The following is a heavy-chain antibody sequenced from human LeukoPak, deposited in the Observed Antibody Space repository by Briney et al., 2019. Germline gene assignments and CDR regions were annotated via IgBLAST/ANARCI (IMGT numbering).Heavy chain of an antibody. Sequence: GGSLRLSFEGSGYPFSNFAMSWIRQGPGKGLEWVADISGSDGTTCYADSVKGRFTISRDNSQNMLYLQMNSLRVEDTAVYYCAKHRLSVLGRGDHWGQGLLVTVSP. D-gene: IGHD2-21*01. CDR2: ISGSDGTT. V-gene: IGHV3-23*01. CDR1: GYPFSNFA. J-gene: IGHJ4*02. CDR3: AKHRLSVLGRGDH.